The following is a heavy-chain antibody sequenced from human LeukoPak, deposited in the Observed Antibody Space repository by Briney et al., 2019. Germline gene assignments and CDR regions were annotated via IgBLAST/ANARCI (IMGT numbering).Heavy chain of an antibody. Sequence: GASVKVSCKASGGTFSSYAISWVRQAPGQGLEWVGRIIPIFGTANYAQKFQGRVTITTDESTSTAYMELSSLRSEDTAVYYCARGRGDSSDIVFDYWGQGTLVTVSS. CDR1: GGTFSSYA. J-gene: IGHJ4*02. V-gene: IGHV1-69*05. D-gene: IGHD3-22*01. CDR2: IIPIFGTA. CDR3: ARGRGDSSDIVFDY.